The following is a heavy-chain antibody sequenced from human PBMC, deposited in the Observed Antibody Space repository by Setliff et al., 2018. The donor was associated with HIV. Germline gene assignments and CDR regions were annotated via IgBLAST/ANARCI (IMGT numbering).Heavy chain of an antibody. D-gene: IGHD2-8*02. CDR3: ARLIHTGLLYFDF. Sequence: SETLSLTCTVSGGSISSYYWSWIRQPPGKGLEWIGYIFTSGSTNYNPALKSRVTISMGTSRDQFSLNLRSVTAADTAVYFCARLIHTGLLYFDFWGLGTLVTVSS. CDR2: IFTSGST. J-gene: IGHJ4*02. CDR1: GGSISSYY. V-gene: IGHV4-4*09.